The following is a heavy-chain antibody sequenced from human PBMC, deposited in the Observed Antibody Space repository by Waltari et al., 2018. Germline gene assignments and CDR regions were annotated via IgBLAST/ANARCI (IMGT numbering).Heavy chain of an antibody. CDR2: IYSGGST. CDR3: ATFVGGIITIFGD. D-gene: IGHD3-3*01. CDR1: GFTFSSYA. V-gene: IGHV3-23*03. Sequence: EVQLLESGGGLVQPGGSLRLSCAASGFTFSSYAMSWVRQAPGKGLEWVSVIYSGGSTYYADSGKGRFTISRDNSKNTLYLQMNSLRSEDTAVYYCATFVGGIITIFGDWGQGTLVTVSS. J-gene: IGHJ4*02.